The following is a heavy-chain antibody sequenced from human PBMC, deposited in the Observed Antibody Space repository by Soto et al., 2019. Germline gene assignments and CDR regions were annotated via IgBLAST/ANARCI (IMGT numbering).Heavy chain of an antibody. CDR1: GYTFTSYD. Sequence: QVQLVQSGAEVKKPGASVKVSCKASGYTFTSYDINWVRQATGQGLEWMGWMNPNSGNTGYAQKFQGRVTMTSNTSISTAYRELSSLRSEDTAWYYCARAFRQLAVSYYYFRVFWVKSTTVTVSS. V-gene: IGHV1-8*01. D-gene: IGHD6-6*01. CDR2: MNPNSGNT. J-gene: IGHJ6*03. CDR3: ARAFRQLAVSYYYFRVF.